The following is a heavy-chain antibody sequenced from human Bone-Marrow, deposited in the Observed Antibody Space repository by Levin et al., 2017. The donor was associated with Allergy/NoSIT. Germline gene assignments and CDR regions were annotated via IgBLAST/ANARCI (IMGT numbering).Heavy chain of an antibody. CDR2: IYYSGST. CDR3: AGDGSGYDPYYDHYMDA. J-gene: IGHJ6*03. CDR1: GGSISSYY. V-gene: IGHV4-59*01. Sequence: PSETLSLTCTVSGGSISSYYWSWIRQPPGKGLEWIGYIYYSGSTNYNPSLKSRVTIAVDTSKNQFSLKLSAVTAADTAVYYGAGDGSGYDPYYDHYMDAWGKGTTVTVSS. D-gene: IGHD5-12*01.